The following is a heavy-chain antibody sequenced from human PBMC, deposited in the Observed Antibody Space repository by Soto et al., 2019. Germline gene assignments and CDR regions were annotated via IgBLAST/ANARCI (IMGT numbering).Heavy chain of an antibody. J-gene: IGHJ6*02. V-gene: IGHV3-7*01. CDR2: IKPDGSEQ. Sequence: GGSLRLSCAASEFTFAKYYMTWVRQAPGKGPEWVANIKPDGSEQYYVDSVKGRLTISRDNANNSLYIQMNSLRAEDTAVYFCARGNWNYYYGFDVWGQGTTVTVSS. CDR1: EFTFAKYY. CDR3: ARGNWNYYYGFDV. D-gene: IGHD1-20*01.